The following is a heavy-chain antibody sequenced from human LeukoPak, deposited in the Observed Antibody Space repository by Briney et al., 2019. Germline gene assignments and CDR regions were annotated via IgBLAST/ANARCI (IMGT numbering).Heavy chain of an antibody. D-gene: IGHD1-7*01. CDR1: GYTFTSYG. J-gene: IGHJ4*02. CDR2: ISAYNGNT. CDR3: ARSPYNWNYEYYFDY. V-gene: IGHV1-18*01. Sequence: GASVKVSCKASGYTFTSYGISWVRQALGQGLEWMGWISAYNGNTNYAQKLQGRVTMTTDTSTSTAYMELRSLRSDDTAVYYCARSPYNWNYEYYFDYWGQGTLVTVSS.